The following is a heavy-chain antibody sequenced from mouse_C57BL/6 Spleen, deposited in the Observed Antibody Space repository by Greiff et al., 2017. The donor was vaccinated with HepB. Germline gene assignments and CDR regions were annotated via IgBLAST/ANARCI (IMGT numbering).Heavy chain of an antibody. CDR3: ARRGYDYEVDY. CDR1: GYAFSSSW. Sequence: VKLQQSGPELVKPGASVKISCKASGYAFSSSWMNWVKQRPGKGLEWIGRIYPGDGDTNYNGKFKGKATLTADKSSSTAYMQLSSLTSEDSAVYFCARRGYDYEVDYWGQGTTLTVSS. CDR2: IYPGDGDT. J-gene: IGHJ2*01. V-gene: IGHV1-82*01. D-gene: IGHD2-4*01.